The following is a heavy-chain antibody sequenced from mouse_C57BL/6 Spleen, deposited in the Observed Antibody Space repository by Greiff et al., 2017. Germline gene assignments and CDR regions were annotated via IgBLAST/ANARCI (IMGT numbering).Heavy chain of an antibody. CDR2: ISDGGSYT. D-gene: IGHD1-1*01. J-gene: IGHJ4*01. Sequence: EVMLVESGGGLVKPGGSLKLSCAASGFTFSSYAMSWVRQTPEKRLEWVATISDGGSYTYYPDNVKGRFTISRDNAKNNLYLQMSHLKSEDTAMYYCASGVVARGYAMDYWGQGTSVTVSS. V-gene: IGHV5-4*03. CDR1: GFTFSSYA. CDR3: ASGVVARGYAMDY.